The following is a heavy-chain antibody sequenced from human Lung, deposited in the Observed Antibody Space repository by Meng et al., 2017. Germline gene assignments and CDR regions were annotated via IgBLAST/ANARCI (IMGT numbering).Heavy chain of an antibody. Sequence: GESLKISCAVSGFTFSGSDIHWVRQASGKGLEWVGRIETKPNNYATSYGESLRGRFTISSDDSKNTAYLQMNSLETEDTALYYCTIYTRSHIWGQGSMVTVSS. CDR2: IETKPNNYAT. V-gene: IGHV3-73*01. D-gene: IGHD2-15*01. CDR1: GFTFSGSD. J-gene: IGHJ3*02. CDR3: TIYTRSHI.